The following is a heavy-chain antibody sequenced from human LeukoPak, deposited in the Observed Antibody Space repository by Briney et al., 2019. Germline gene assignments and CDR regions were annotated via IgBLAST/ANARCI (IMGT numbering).Heavy chain of an antibody. V-gene: IGHV4-59*01. CDR1: GGSINNYY. J-gene: IGHJ4*02. Sequence: PSETLSLTCTVSGGSINNYYWSWIRQPAGKGLEWIGYIYYSGSTNYSPSLQSRVTISVDTSRNQFSLRLSSVTAADTAMYYCARSGTKTNGFDYWGQGTLVTVSS. D-gene: IGHD2-8*01. CDR3: ARSGTKTNGFDY. CDR2: IYYSGST.